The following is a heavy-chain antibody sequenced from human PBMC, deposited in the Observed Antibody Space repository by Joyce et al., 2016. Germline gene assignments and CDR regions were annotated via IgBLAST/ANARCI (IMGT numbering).Heavy chain of an antibody. J-gene: IGHJ6*02. CDR2: TYYRSRYYN. D-gene: IGHD2-2*01. V-gene: IGHV6-1*01. CDR1: GDSVSSNSAA. CDR3: VRQGGYHFGMDV. Sequence: QVQLQQSGPGLVKSSQTLSLTCVISGDSVSSNSAAWNWIRQTPSRGLEWLGRTYYRSRYYNEYEASVKSRITITADTSKNQLSLDLTSVTPEDTAVYYCVRQGGYHFGMDVWGQGTTVIVSS.